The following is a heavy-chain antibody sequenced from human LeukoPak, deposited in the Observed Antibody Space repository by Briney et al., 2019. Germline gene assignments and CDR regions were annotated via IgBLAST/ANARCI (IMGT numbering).Heavy chain of an antibody. Sequence: ASVKVSCKASGYTFTGYYMHWVRQAPGQGLEWMGRINPNSGGTNYAQKFQGRVIMTRDTSISTAYMELSRLRSDDTAVYYCARDPGVTMVRGDDYWGQGTLVTVSS. CDR1: GYTFTGYY. J-gene: IGHJ4*02. CDR2: INPNSGGT. D-gene: IGHD3-10*01. V-gene: IGHV1-2*06. CDR3: ARDPGVTMVRGDDY.